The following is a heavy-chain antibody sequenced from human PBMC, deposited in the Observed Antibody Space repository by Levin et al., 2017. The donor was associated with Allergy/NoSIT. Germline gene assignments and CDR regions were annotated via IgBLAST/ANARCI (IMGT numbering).Heavy chain of an antibody. CDR1: GFTFSSYW. J-gene: IGHJ6*03. CDR2: INSDGSST. D-gene: IGHD6-19*01. Sequence: GGSLRLSCAASGFTFSSYWMHWVRQAPGKGLVWVSRINSDGSSTSYADSVKGRFTISRDNAKNTLYLQMNSLRAEDTAVYYCARDADLYSSGWHDYYYMDGWGKGTTVTVSS. V-gene: IGHV3-74*01. CDR3: ARDADLYSSGWHDYYYMDG.